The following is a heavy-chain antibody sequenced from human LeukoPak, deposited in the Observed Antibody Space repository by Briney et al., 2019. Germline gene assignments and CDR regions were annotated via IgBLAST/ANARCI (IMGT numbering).Heavy chain of an antibody. D-gene: IGHD3-3*01. CDR2: IYSGGST. Sequence: PSGTLSLTCAVSGGSISSSNWWSWVRQPPGKGLEWVSVIYSGGSTYYADSVKGRFTISRDNSKNTLYLQMNSLRAEDTAVYYCAKGSITIFGVVTFLDYWGQGTLVTVSS. V-gene: IGHV3-53*01. J-gene: IGHJ4*02. CDR3: AKGSITIFGVVTFLDY. CDR1: GGSISSSNW.